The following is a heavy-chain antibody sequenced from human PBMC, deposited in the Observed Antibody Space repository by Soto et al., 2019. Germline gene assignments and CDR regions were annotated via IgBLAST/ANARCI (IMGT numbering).Heavy chain of an antibody. V-gene: IGHV1-18*01. CDR1: GYTFTNYG. Sequence: XVSCKACGYTFTNYGVSWVRQAPGQGLEWMGWISADTGNTNYAQKLQGRVTMTTDTSTNTAYMELRSLRSDDTAVYYCARDIVXQYSXGKSNWFDPWG. J-gene: IGHJ5*02. D-gene: IGHD4-4*01. CDR3: ARDIVXQYSXGKSNWFDP. CDR2: ISADTGNT.